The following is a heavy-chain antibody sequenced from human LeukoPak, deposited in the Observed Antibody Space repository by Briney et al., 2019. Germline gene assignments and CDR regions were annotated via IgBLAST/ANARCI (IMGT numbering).Heavy chain of an antibody. V-gene: IGHV4-4*07. CDR2: IYTSGST. J-gene: IGHJ5*02. D-gene: IGHD3-10*01. CDR1: GGSISSYY. CDR3: ARGVTMVSGPANWFDP. Sequence: SETLSLTCTVSGGSISSYYGSWIRQPAGKGLEWIGRIYTSGSTNYNPSLKSRVAMSVDTSKNQFSLKLSSVTAADTAVYYCARGVTMVSGPANWFDPWGQGTLVTVSS.